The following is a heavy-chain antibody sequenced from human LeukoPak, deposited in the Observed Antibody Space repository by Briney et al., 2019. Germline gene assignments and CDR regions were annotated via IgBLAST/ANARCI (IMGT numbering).Heavy chain of an antibody. CDR2: INHSGST. Sequence: PGGSLRLSCAASGLTFNDYSMSWIRQPPGKGLEWIGEINHSGSTDYNPSLKSRVTISRDTSMNHFSLRLSSVTAADTAVYYCARGRVASTSVTTYLGQGTLVTVSS. D-gene: IGHD4-11*01. J-gene: IGHJ4*02. V-gene: IGHV4-34*01. CDR1: GLTFNDYS. CDR3: ARGRVASTSVTTY.